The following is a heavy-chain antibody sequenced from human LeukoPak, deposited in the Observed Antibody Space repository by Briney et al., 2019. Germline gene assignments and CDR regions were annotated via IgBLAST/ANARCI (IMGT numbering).Heavy chain of an antibody. CDR3: AKDRGVPAAILPPDY. Sequence: ASVKVSCKASGYTFTSYGISWVRQAPGQGLEWMGWISSYNGNTNYAQKLQGRVTMTTDTSTSTAYMELRSLRAEDTAVYYCAKDRGVPAAILPPDYWGQGTLVTVSS. J-gene: IGHJ4*02. CDR2: ISSYNGNT. V-gene: IGHV1-18*01. CDR1: GYTFTSYG. D-gene: IGHD2-2*01.